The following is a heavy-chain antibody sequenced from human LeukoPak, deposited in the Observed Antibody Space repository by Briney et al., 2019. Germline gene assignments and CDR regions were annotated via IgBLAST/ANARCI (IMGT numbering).Heavy chain of an antibody. D-gene: IGHD3-22*01. CDR1: GYSFTSYW. CDR2: IYPGDSDT. Sequence: GESLKISCKGSGYSFTSYWIGWVRQMPGKGLEWMGIIYPGDSDTRYSPSFQGQVTIPADKSISTAYLQWSSLKASDTAMYYCARPLDDSIGYYLGPFDIWGQGTMVTVSS. CDR3: ARPLDDSIGYYLGPFDI. V-gene: IGHV5-51*01. J-gene: IGHJ3*02.